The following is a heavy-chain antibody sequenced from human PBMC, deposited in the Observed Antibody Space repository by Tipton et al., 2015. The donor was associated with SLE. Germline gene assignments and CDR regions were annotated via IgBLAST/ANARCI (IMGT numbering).Heavy chain of an antibody. Sequence: TLSLTCAVSGGSISSGGYSWSWIRQPPGKGLEWIGYIYHSGSTYYNPSLKSRVTISVDTSKNQFSLKLSSVTAADTAVYYCARPQYSSSFDYWGQGTLVTVSS. D-gene: IGHD6-13*01. CDR1: GGSISSGGYS. CDR2: IYHSGST. J-gene: IGHJ4*02. CDR3: ARPQYSSSFDY. V-gene: IGHV4-30-2*03.